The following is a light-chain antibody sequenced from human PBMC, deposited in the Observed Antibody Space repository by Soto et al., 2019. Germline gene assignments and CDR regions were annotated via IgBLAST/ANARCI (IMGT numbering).Light chain of an antibody. CDR1: QSVSSY. V-gene: IGKV3-20*01. CDR2: GAS. J-gene: IGKJ1*01. CDR3: QQYDSSPKT. Sequence: EIVMTQSPATLSVSPGERASLSCRASQSVSSYLAWYQQKPGQAPRLLIYGASSRATGIPDRFSGSGSGTDFTLTISRLEPEDFAVYYCQQYDSSPKTFGPGTKVDNK.